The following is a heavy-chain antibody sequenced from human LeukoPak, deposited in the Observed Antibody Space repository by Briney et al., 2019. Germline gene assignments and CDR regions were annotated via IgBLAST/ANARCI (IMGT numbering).Heavy chain of an antibody. CDR2: ISGSGGST. Sequence: GGSLRLSCAASGFTFSSYAMSWVRQAPGKGLEWVSAISGSGGSTYYADSMKGRFTISRDNSKNTLYLQMNSLRAEDTAVYYCAKKYSSSWYGTYYFDYWGQGTLVTVSS. J-gene: IGHJ4*02. CDR1: GFTFSSYA. D-gene: IGHD6-13*01. V-gene: IGHV3-23*01. CDR3: AKKYSSSWYGTYYFDY.